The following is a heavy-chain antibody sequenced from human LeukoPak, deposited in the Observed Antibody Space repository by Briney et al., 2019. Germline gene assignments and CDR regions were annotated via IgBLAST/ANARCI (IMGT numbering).Heavy chain of an antibody. D-gene: IGHD3-9*01. CDR1: GYSISSGYY. Sequence: SETLSLTCTVSGYSISSGYYWVWIRQPPGKGLEWIGSIYRSGSTNYNPSLKSRVTISGDTSKNQFSLKLSSVTAADTAVYYCAKEGDYDILTGYPRGIDYWGQGTLVTVSS. J-gene: IGHJ4*02. V-gene: IGHV4-38-2*02. CDR3: AKEGDYDILTGYPRGIDY. CDR2: IYRSGST.